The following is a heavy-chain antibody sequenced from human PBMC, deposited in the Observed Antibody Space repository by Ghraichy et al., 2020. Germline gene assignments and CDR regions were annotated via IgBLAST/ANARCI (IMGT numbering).Heavy chain of an antibody. CDR1: GFTVSSNF. CDR2: IYSGGST. CDR3: ATDGYYGSGYMDV. Sequence: LSLTCAASGFTVSSNFMSWVRQSPGKGLERVSVIYSGGSTYYADSVKGRFTISRHNSKNTLYLQMNSLRAEDTAVYYCATDGYYGSGYMDVWGKGTTVSVSS. D-gene: IGHD3-10*01. V-gene: IGHV3-53*04. J-gene: IGHJ6*03.